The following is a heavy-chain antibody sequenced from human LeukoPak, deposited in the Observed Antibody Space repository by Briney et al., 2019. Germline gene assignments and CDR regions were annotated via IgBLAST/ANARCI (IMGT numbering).Heavy chain of an antibody. D-gene: IGHD4-23*01. J-gene: IGHJ5*02. CDR2: INHSGST. V-gene: IGHV4-34*01. CDR3: ARGPDYGGNSLWFDP. CDR1: GGPFSGYY. Sequence: SETLSLTCAVYGGPFSGYYWSWIRQPPGKGLEWIGEINHSGSTNYNPSLTGRVTISVDTSKNQFSLKLSSLTAADTAVYYCARGPDYGGNSLWFDPWGQGTLVTVSS.